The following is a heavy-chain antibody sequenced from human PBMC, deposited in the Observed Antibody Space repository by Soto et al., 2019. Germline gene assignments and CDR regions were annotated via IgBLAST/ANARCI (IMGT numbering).Heavy chain of an antibody. CDR2: ISYLGGT. Sequence: QVQLQESGPGLVKPSETLSLTCTVSGGSVSSENYYWSWVRQPPGKGLEWIGYISYLGGTKYNPAPQRPLTVSLDPTQAQLSPKPTSVSVAGTAVYYCASPVGASNNVWGQGTTVTVSS. V-gene: IGHV4-61*01. D-gene: IGHD3-16*01. CDR1: GGSVSSENYY. J-gene: IGHJ6*02. CDR3: ASPVGASNNV.